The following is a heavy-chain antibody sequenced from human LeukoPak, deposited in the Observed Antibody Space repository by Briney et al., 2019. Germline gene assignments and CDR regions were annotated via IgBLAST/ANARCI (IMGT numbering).Heavy chain of an antibody. CDR1: GFTFSSYW. Sequence: GGSLRLSCAAPGFTFSSYWMSWVRPAPGKGLEWVANIKQDGSEKYYVDSVKGRFTISRDNAKNSLYLQMNSLRAEDTAVYYCARDGSSGWYGDFDYWCQGTLVIVSS. CDR2: IKQDGSEK. D-gene: IGHD6-19*01. CDR3: ARDGSSGWYGDFDY. V-gene: IGHV3-7*01. J-gene: IGHJ4*02.